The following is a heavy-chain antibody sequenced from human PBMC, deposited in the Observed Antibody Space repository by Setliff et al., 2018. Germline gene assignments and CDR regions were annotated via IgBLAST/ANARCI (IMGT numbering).Heavy chain of an antibody. V-gene: IGHV3-74*01. J-gene: IGHJ6*03. Sequence: SCGASGFTFRKYWMYWVRQVPGKGLVWVSRISPDGTITNYADSVKGRFTISRDNAKNTLYLQMNSLRGEDTAVYFCASIDWGENFYNTDVWGKGTTVTVSS. CDR2: ISPDGTIT. CDR1: GFTFRKYW. CDR3: ASIDWGENFYNTDV. D-gene: IGHD7-27*01.